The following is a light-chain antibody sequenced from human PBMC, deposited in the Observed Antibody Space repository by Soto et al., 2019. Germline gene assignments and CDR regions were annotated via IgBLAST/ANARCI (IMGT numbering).Light chain of an antibody. V-gene: IGLV1-40*01. CDR2: DNT. CDR3: QSYDSSLSVV. J-gene: IGLJ2*01. CDR1: GSTIGAGYD. Sequence: QLVLTQPPSVSGAPGQRVTISCTGSGSTIGAGYDVHWYQQLPGTAPKLLIYDNTNRPSGVPDRFSGSKSGASASLAISGLQAEDEADYYCQSYDSSLSVVFGGGTKVTDL.